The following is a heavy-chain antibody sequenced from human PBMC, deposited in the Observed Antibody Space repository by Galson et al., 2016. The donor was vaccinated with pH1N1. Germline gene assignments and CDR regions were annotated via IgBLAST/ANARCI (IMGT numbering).Heavy chain of an antibody. J-gene: IGHJ4*02. CDR3: TGTLLSFGEPNNADF. CDR1: GFSVSNNH. D-gene: IGHD3-10*01. CDR2: IYRGGST. V-gene: IGHV3-53*01. Sequence: SLRLSCAPSGFSVSNNHMSWVRQAPGKGLEWASVIYRGGSTYYADSLEGRFTISRDDSKNMLYLQMNSLRVDDTAIYYCTGTLLSFGEPNNADFWGQGTQVTVSS.